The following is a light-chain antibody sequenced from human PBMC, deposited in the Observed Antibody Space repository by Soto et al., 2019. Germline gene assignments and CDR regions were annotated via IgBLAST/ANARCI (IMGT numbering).Light chain of an antibody. CDR3: QQYNNWPQT. Sequence: EFVLAQSPVTLSLSPGERATLSCRASQTVRNNYLAWYQQKPGQAPRLLIYDASSRATGIPDRFSGGGSGTEFTLTISSLQSDDFAVYYCQQYNNWPQTFGQGTKV. V-gene: IGKV3D-15*01. CDR1: QTVRNN. J-gene: IGKJ1*01. CDR2: DAS.